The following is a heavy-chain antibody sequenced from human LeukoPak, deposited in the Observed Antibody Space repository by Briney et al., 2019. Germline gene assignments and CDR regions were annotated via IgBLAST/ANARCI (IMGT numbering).Heavy chain of an antibody. J-gene: IGHJ4*02. CDR2: IGTTGSYI. CDR1: GFTFSNYS. Sequence: PGGSLRLSCAASGFTFSNYSMNWVRQAPGKGLEWVSSIGTTGSYIYYADSVKGRFTISRDNAKNSLYLQMNSLRAEDTAVYYCARDIAAAGVGIFDYWGQGTLVTVSS. V-gene: IGHV3-21*01. D-gene: IGHD6-13*01. CDR3: ARDIAAAGVGIFDY.